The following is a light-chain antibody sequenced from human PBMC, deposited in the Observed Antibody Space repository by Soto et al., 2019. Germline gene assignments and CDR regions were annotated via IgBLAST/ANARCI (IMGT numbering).Light chain of an antibody. V-gene: IGLV1-47*01. Sequence: QSVLTQPPSASGTPGQRVTISCSGSSSNIGSNYVYWYQQLPGTAPKLLIYRNNQRPSGVPDRFSGSKSGTSASLAISGLRSEDEADYYCAAWDDSLSGNVFGSGTQLTLL. CDR1: SSNIGSNY. J-gene: IGLJ6*01. CDR3: AAWDDSLSGNV. CDR2: RNN.